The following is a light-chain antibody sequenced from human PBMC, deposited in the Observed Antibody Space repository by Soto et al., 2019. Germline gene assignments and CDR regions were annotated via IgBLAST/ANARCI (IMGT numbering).Light chain of an antibody. V-gene: IGLV1-44*01. CDR3: GAWDDSLNGVL. Sequence: SVLTQPPSASGTPGQKVTISCSGSSSNIGRNTVNWYQQVPGTAPKLLMYSDNQRPSGVPDRFSGSRSGTSVSLAISGLQSEDEADYYCGAWDDSLNGVLFGGGTKVTVL. CDR2: SDN. CDR1: SSNIGRNT. J-gene: IGLJ2*01.